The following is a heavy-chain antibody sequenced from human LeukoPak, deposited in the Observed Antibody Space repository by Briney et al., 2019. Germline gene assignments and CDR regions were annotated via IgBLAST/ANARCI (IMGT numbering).Heavy chain of an antibody. V-gene: IGHV4-34*01. CDR3: ARDLVIGTFDY. J-gene: IGHJ4*02. Sequence: KASETLSLTCAVYGGSFSGYYWSWIRQPPGKGLEWIGEINHSGSTNYNPSLKSRVTISVDTSKNQFSLKLSSVTAADTAVYYCARDLVIGTFDYWGQGTLVTVSS. CDR1: GGSFSGYY. CDR2: INHSGST. D-gene: IGHD3-22*01.